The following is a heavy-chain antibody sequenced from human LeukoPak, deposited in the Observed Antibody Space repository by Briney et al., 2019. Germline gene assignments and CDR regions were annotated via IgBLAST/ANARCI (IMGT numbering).Heavy chain of an antibody. J-gene: IGHJ4*02. V-gene: IGHV3-30*18. CDR1: GFTFSSYG. CDR2: ISYDGSNK. CDR3: AKDRHSSSWYYFDY. D-gene: IGHD6-13*01. Sequence: GRSLRLSCAASGFTFSSYGMHWVRQAPGKGLEWVAVISYDGSNKYYADSVKGRFTISRDKSKNTLYLQMNSLRAEDTAVYYCAKDRHSSSWYYFDYWGQGTLVTVSS.